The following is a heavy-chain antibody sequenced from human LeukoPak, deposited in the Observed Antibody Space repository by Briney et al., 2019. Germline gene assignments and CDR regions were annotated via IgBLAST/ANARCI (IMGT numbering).Heavy chain of an antibody. CDR2: IYYSGST. D-gene: IGHD1-26*01. Sequence: SETLSLTCTVSGASISSYYWSWIRQPPGKGLEWIGYIYYSGSTNYNPSLKSRVTISVDTSKNQFSLKLSSVTAAGTAVYYCARGLVGAINWFDPWGQGTLVTVSS. CDR3: ARGLVGAINWFDP. J-gene: IGHJ5*02. CDR1: GASISSYY. V-gene: IGHV4-59*01.